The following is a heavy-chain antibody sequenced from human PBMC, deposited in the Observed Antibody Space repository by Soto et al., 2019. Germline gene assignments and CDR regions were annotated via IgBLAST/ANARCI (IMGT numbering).Heavy chain of an antibody. V-gene: IGHV2-5*02. Sequence: SGPTLVNPTQTLTLTCTFSGFSLSTSGVGVGWIRQPPGKALEWLALIYWDDDKRYSPSLKSRLTITKDTSKNQVVLTMTNMDPVDTATDYCAHTRDIVVVPAAKNYYYGMDVWGQGTTVTVSS. D-gene: IGHD2-2*01. CDR1: GFSLSTSGVG. CDR2: IYWDDDK. J-gene: IGHJ6*02. CDR3: AHTRDIVVVPAAKNYYYGMDV.